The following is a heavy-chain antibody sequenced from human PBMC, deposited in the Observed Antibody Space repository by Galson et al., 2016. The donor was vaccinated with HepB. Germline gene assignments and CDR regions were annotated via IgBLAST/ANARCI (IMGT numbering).Heavy chain of an antibody. V-gene: IGHV3-23*01. CDR1: GFTFSSYS. J-gene: IGHJ4*02. CDR2: ISGSGAST. CDR3: ARHFSGSY. D-gene: IGHD3-22*01. Sequence: SLRLSCAASGFTFSSYSMAWVRQAPGKGLEWVSGISGSGASTTYADSVKGRFTISRDNSKNALHLQMNSLGAEDTAMYFCARHFSGSYLGQGTLVTVSS.